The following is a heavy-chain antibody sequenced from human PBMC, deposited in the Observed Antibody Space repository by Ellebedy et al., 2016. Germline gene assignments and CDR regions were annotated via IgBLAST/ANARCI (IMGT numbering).Heavy chain of an antibody. CDR2: ISGSGGST. J-gene: IGHJ6*02. CDR1: GFTFSSYA. V-gene: IGHV3-23*01. D-gene: IGHD4-23*01. CDR3: AKGDYGGNPSYYYYGMDV. Sequence: GESLKISXAASGFTFSSYAMSWVRKAPGKGLEWVSAISGSGGSTYYADSVKGRFTISRDNSKNTLYLQMNSLRAEDTAVYYCAKGDYGGNPSYYYYGMDVWGQGTTVTVSS.